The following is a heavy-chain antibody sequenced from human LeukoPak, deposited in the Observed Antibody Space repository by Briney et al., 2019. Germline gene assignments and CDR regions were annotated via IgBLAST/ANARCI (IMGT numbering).Heavy chain of an antibody. D-gene: IGHD3-22*01. V-gene: IGHV3-23*01. CDR2: ITSSGGNT. Sequence: QPGGSLRLSCAASGFTFSSYAMSWVRQAPGKGLEWVSGITSSGGNTYYADSVKGRFTISRDNSKNTLYLQMNSLRAEDMAVYYCAKENTMIVLGAFDIWGQGTMVTVSS. CDR1: GFTFSSYA. CDR3: AKENTMIVLGAFDI. J-gene: IGHJ3*02.